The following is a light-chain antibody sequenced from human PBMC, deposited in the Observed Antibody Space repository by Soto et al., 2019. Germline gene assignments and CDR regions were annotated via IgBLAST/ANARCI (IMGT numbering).Light chain of an antibody. J-gene: IGKJ4*01. Sequence: DIQMTQSPASLSASVGDRVTITCRASQNIVNYLNWYQWKPGKAPKLLIYAASNLQSGVPSRFSGSGYGTEFTITISNLQPEDFATFYCQQSYIVPLTFGGGTKVDIK. V-gene: IGKV1-39*01. CDR3: QQSYIVPLT. CDR2: AAS. CDR1: QNIVNY.